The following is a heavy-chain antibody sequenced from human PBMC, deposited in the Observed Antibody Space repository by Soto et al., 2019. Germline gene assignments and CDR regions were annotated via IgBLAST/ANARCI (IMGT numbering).Heavy chain of an antibody. CDR3: ARGGAYYDILTGYSPPLFDY. D-gene: IGHD3-9*01. CDR1: GGSISSYY. V-gene: IGHV4-59*01. CDR2: IYYSGST. J-gene: IGHJ4*02. Sequence: QVRLQESGPGLVKPSETLSLTCTVSGGSISSYYWSWIRQPPGKGLEWIGYIYYSGSTNYNPSLKSRVTISVDTSKNQFSLKLSSVTAADTAVYYCARGGAYYDILTGYSPPLFDYWGQGTLVTVSS.